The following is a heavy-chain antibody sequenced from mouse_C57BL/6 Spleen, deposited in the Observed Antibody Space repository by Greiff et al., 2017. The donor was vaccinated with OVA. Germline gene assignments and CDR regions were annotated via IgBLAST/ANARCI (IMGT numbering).Heavy chain of an antibody. D-gene: IGHD2-4*01. J-gene: IGHJ1*03. V-gene: IGHV5-6*01. Sequence: EVQLVESGGDLVKPGGSLKLSCAASGFTFSSYGMSWVRQTPDKRLEWVATISSGGSYTYYPDSVKGRVTISRDNAKNTLYLQMSSLKSEDTAMYYCARRGDYDDGDWYFDVWGTGTTVTVSS. CDR2: ISSGGSYT. CDR1: GFTFSSYG. CDR3: ARRGDYDDGDWYFDV.